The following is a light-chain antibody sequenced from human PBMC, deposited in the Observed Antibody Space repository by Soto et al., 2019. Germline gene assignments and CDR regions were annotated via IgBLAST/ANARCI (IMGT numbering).Light chain of an antibody. Sequence: QAALTQPASLSGPPGQSITISCTGTSSDVGGYNYVSWYQQHPVKAPKLMIYDVTTRPSGVSDRFSGSKSGNTASLTISGLQAEDEADYYCSSYTSSSTPYVFGTGTKVTVL. CDR3: SSYTSSSTPYV. CDR1: SSDVGGYNY. J-gene: IGLJ1*01. CDR2: DVT. V-gene: IGLV2-14*01.